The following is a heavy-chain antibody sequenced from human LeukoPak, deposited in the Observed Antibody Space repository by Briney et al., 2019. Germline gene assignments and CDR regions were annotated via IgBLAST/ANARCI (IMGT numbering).Heavy chain of an antibody. CDR2: ISTYNAKT. CDR1: GYTFTNYG. Sequence: GAAVKVSCKASGYTFTNYGISWVRQAPGQGLKWMGWISTYNAKTNSAQRFQGRFTMTADTSTDTAYMELRSLTSDDTAVFYCARDLVSLLYGSGIDYWGQGTQVTVSA. J-gene: IGHJ4*02. D-gene: IGHD3-10*01. V-gene: IGHV1-18*01. CDR3: ARDLVSLLYGSGIDY.